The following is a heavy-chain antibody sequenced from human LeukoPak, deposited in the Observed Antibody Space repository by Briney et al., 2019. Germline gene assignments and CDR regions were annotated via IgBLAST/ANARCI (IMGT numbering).Heavy chain of an antibody. CDR2: IYSCGST. D-gene: IGHD6-13*01. CDR1: GGSIGGYY. Sequence: PSETLSLTCSVSGGSIGGYYWSWIRQPPGKGLEWIGYIYSCGSTNYNPSLKSRVTISIDTSKNQFSLKLSSVTAADTAVYYCARDRPGGSSLDYWGQGTLVTVSS. J-gene: IGHJ4*02. V-gene: IGHV4-59*01. CDR3: ARDRPGGSSLDY.